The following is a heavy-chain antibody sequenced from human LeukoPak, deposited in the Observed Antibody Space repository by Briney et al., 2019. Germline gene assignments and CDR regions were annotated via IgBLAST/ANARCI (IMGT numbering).Heavy chain of an antibody. CDR2: IYTSGST. D-gene: IGHD5-12*01. Sequence: PSETLSLTCTVSGGSISSYYWSWIRQPAGKGLEWIGRIYTSGSTNYSPSLKSRVTVSVDTSKNQFSLKLSSVTAADTAVYYCARAAYSGYDNYFDYWGQGTLVTVSS. J-gene: IGHJ4*02. CDR1: GGSISSYY. CDR3: ARAAYSGYDNYFDY. V-gene: IGHV4-4*07.